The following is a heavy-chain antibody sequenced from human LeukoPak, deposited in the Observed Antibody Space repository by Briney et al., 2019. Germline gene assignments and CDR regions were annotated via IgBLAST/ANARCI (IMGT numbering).Heavy chain of an antibody. J-gene: IGHJ3*02. D-gene: IGHD1-26*01. CDR1: EFSVGSNY. CDR2: IYSGGST. Sequence: PGGSLRLSCAASEFSVGSNYMTWVRQAPGKGLEWVSLIYSGGSTCYADSVKGRFTISRDNSKNTLYLQMNSLRAEDTAVYYCARGRGGVGAKAHDAFDIWGQGTMVTVSS. V-gene: IGHV3-66*01. CDR3: ARGRGGVGAKAHDAFDI.